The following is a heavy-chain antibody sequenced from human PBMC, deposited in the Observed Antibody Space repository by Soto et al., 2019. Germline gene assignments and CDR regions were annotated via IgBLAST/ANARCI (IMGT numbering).Heavy chain of an antibody. D-gene: IGHD6-13*01. Sequence: GGSLRLSCAASGFTFSSYAMHWVRQAPGKGLEWVAVISYDGSNKYYADSVKGRFTISRDNSKNTLYLQMNSLRAEDTAVYYCARSTAAAGFDYWGQGTLVTVSS. CDR2: ISYDGSNK. J-gene: IGHJ4*02. V-gene: IGHV3-30-3*01. CDR1: GFTFSSYA. CDR3: ARSTAAAGFDY.